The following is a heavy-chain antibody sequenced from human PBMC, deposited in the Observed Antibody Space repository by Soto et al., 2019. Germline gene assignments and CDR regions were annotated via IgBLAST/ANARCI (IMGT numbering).Heavy chain of an antibody. Sequence: LRLSCVASGFTFSSYGMHWVRQAPGKGLEWVAVIWYDGSKKYYADSVKGRFTISRDNSENTLYVQINSPRAEDTAVYYCARATYFYDSSGYSGYGLDVWGQGTTVTVSS. CDR1: GFTFSSYG. CDR3: ARATYFYDSSGYSGYGLDV. J-gene: IGHJ6*02. D-gene: IGHD3-22*01. CDR2: IWYDGSKK. V-gene: IGHV3-33*01.